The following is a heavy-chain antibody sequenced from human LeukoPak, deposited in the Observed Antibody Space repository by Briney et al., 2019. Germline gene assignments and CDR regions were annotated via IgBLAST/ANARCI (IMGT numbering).Heavy chain of an antibody. CDR1: GYTFTSYG. J-gene: IGHJ6*02. Sequence: GASVKVSCKASGYTFTSYGVSWVRQAPGQGPEWMGWISVYNGNTNYAQRLQCRVTMTTDTSTSTAYMELRSLRSDDTAVYYCARGYCSGGRCYDILNYQYGMDVWGQGTTVTVSS. V-gene: IGHV1-18*01. CDR2: ISVYNGNT. D-gene: IGHD2-15*01. CDR3: ARGYCSGGRCYDILNYQYGMDV.